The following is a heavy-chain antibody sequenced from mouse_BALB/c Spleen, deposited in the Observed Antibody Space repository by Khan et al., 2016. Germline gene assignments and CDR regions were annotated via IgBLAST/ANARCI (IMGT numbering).Heavy chain of an antibody. V-gene: IGHV14-3*02. Sequence: VQLQQSGAELVKPGASVKLSCTASSFNIKDTYMHWVKQRPEQGLEWIGRIDPANGNTKYDPKFQGKATITADTSSNTAYLQLSSLTSEDTAVYYCARSPYDYDVGFAYWGQGTLVTVSA. CDR3: ARSPYDYDVGFAY. CDR1: SFNIKDTY. D-gene: IGHD2-4*01. J-gene: IGHJ3*01. CDR2: IDPANGNT.